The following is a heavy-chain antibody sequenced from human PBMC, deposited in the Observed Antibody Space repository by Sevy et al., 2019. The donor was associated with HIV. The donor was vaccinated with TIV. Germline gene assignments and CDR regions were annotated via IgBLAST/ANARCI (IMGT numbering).Heavy chain of an antibody. Sequence: ASVKVSCKASGGPFNTYAITWIRQAPGQGLEWMGGIIPLFGTTNYAQKFQGRVTITADESRTTAYMELRSLTSEDTAVYYCVTEVGGSVQLERLTSYYGMDVWGQGTTVTVSS. D-gene: IGHD1-1*01. CDR3: VTEVGGSVQLERLTSYYGMDV. CDR1: GGPFNTYA. CDR2: IIPLFGTT. J-gene: IGHJ6*02. V-gene: IGHV1-69*13.